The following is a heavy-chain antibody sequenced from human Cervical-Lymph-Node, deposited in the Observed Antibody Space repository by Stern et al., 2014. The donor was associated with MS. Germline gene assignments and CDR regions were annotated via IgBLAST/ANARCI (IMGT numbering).Heavy chain of an antibody. Sequence: QVTLKESGPALVKPTQTLTLTCTFSGFSLSTSGMCVRWLRQPPGKALEWLALIDWDDDKGYSASLKGRLTSAKDTSKNQVVLTMTNMDPVDTATYYWARLGIAARPGREDYFVYWGQGTLVTVSS. V-gene: IGHV2-70*01. J-gene: IGHJ4*02. CDR3: ARLGIAARPGREDYFVY. D-gene: IGHD6-6*01. CDR1: GFSLSTSGMC. CDR2: IDWDDDK.